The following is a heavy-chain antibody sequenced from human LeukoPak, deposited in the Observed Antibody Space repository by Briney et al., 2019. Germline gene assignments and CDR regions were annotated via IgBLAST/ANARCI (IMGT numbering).Heavy chain of an antibody. J-gene: IGHJ4*02. V-gene: IGHV1-2*06. CDR1: GYTFTGYY. Sequence: ASVKVSCKASGYTFTGYYMHWVRQAPGQGLEWMGRTNPNSGGTNYAQKFQGRVTMTRDTSISTAYMELSRLRSDDTAVYYCARDYYDSSGYLNYWGQGTLVTVSS. CDR2: TNPNSGGT. D-gene: IGHD3-22*01. CDR3: ARDYYDSSGYLNY.